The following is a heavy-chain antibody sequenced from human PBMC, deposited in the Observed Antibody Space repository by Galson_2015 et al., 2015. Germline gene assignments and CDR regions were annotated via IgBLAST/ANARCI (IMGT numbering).Heavy chain of an antibody. V-gene: IGHV3-48*03. J-gene: IGHJ4*02. CDR1: GFTFSSYE. Sequence: SLRLSCAASGFTFSSYEMNWVRRAPGKGLEWVSYISSSGSTIYYADSVKGRFTISRDNAKNSLYLQMNSLRAEDTAVYYCASQYSGYDFDYWGQGTLVTVSS. CDR2: ISSSGSTI. CDR3: ASQYSGYDFDY. D-gene: IGHD5-12*01.